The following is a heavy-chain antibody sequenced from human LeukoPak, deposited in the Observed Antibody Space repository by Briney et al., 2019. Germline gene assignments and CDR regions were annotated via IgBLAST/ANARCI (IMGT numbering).Heavy chain of an antibody. V-gene: IGHV4-39*01. Sequence: SETLSLTCAVSGGSLSRSSYFWGWIRQPPGKGLAWIGSMYYSGSTYYNPSLESRVTISVDTSKNQFSLRLNSVTAADTAVYYCATSSRNSGSLHAFDIWGQGTLVTVSS. J-gene: IGHJ3*02. CDR3: ATSSRNSGSLHAFDI. CDR1: GGSLSRSSYF. CDR2: MYYSGST. D-gene: IGHD1-26*01.